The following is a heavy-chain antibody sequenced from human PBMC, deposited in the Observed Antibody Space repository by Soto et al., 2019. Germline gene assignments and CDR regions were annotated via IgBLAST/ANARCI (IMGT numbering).Heavy chain of an antibody. CDR2: ISGSGGSK. Sequence: EVQLLESGGGLVQPGGSLRLSCAASGFTFSSYAMSWVRQAPGQGLEWVSAISGSGGSKYYADSVKDRYNISRDNAKNTLYLQMNSLRVEDTAVYYCAKWCGSSTECFDYWGQGTLVTVSS. V-gene: IGHV3-23*01. J-gene: IGHJ4*02. CDR3: AKWCGSSTECFDY. CDR1: GFTFSSYA. D-gene: IGHD6-6*01.